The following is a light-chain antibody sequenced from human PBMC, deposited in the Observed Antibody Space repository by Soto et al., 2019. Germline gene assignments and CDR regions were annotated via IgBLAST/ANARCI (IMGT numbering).Light chain of an antibody. CDR2: LGS. J-gene: IGKJ3*01. Sequence: DIVMTQSPLSLPVTPGEPASISCRSSQSLLHSNGYNYLDWYLQKPGQSPQLLIYLGSNRASGVXAXSRRRGAGQHFTLKISRVEAEDVGVYYCMQALQTLFTFGPGTKVAIK. CDR1: QSLLHSNGYNY. CDR3: MQALQTLFT. V-gene: IGKV2-28*01.